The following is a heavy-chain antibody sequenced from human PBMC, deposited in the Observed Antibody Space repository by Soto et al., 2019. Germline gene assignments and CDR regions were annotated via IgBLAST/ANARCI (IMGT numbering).Heavy chain of an antibody. J-gene: IGHJ6*02. CDR3: AKGAAAGGVYYYYGMDV. CDR1: GFTFDDYA. CDR2: ISWNSGSI. D-gene: IGHD6-13*01. V-gene: IGHV3-9*01. Sequence: EVQLVESGGGLVQPGRSLRLSCAASGFTFDDYAMHWVRQAPGKGLEWVSGISWNSGSIGYADSVKGRFTISRDNAKNSLYLHMSSLRAKDTALYYCAKGAAAGGVYYYYGMDVWGQGTTVTVSS.